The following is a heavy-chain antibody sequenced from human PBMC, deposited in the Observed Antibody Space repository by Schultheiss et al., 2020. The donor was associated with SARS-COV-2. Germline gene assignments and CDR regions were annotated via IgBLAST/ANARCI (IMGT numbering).Heavy chain of an antibody. CDR1: GGSISSGGYS. CDR3: AREHGDYVRFAGSSGWFDP. V-gene: IGHV4-30-2*01. J-gene: IGHJ5*02. Sequence: SQTLSLTCPVSGGSISSGGYSWSWIRQPPGKGLEWIGYIYYSGSTYYNPSLKSRVTIPVDRSKKQFSLRLNSVTAADTAVYYCAREHGDYVRFAGSSGWFDPWGQGTLVTVSS. CDR2: IYYSGST. D-gene: IGHD4-17*01.